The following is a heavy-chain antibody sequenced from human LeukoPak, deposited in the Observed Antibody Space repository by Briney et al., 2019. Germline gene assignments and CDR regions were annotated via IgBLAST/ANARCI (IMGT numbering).Heavy chain of an antibody. CDR2: IRYDGSNK. CDR3: AKELLTRFGEFSLDY. Sequence: GGSLRLSCAASGFTFSSYGMHWVRQAPGKGLEWVAFIRYDGSNKYYADSVKGRFTISRDNSKNTLYLQMNSLRAEDTAVYYCAKELLTRFGEFSLDYWGQGTLVTVSS. J-gene: IGHJ4*02. CDR1: GFTFSSYG. D-gene: IGHD3-10*02. V-gene: IGHV3-30*02.